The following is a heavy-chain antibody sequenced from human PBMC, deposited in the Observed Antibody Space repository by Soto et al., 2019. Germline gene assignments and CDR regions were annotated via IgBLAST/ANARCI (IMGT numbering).Heavy chain of an antibody. CDR2: ISGSGGST. CDR1: GFTFSSYA. CDR3: AKGRWALSTSYFDY. V-gene: IGHV3-23*01. J-gene: IGHJ4*02. D-gene: IGHD6-13*01. Sequence: EVQLLESGGGLVQPGGSLRLSCAASGFTFSSYAMSWVRQAPGKGLEWVSAISGSGGSTYYADSVKGRFTISRDNSKNTLYLQMNSLRAEDTAVDCCAKGRWALSTSYFDYRGPGTLVTLSS.